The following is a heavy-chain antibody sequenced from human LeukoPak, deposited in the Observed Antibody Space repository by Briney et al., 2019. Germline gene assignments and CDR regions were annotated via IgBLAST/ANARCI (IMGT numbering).Heavy chain of an antibody. CDR3: VKDSNYDFWSGYYKGFDN. CDR2: ISRDGGRT. D-gene: IGHD3-3*01. CDR1: GFTFSSYA. Sequence: GGSLRLSCAASGFTFSSYAMSWVRQAPGKGLEWVSGISRDGGRTGYADSVQGRFTISRDNSRNSLHLQMNSLRVEDTAFYYCVKDSNYDFWSGYYKGFDNWGQGTLVTVSS. V-gene: IGHV3-20*04. J-gene: IGHJ4*02.